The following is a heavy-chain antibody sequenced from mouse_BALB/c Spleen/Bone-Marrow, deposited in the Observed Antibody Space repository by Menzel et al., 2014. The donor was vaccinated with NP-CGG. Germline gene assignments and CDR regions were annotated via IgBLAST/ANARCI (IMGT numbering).Heavy chain of an antibody. V-gene: IGHV5-12-1*01. CDR1: GFAFSSYD. CDR3: ARPLYYYGSSPFYAMDY. D-gene: IGHD1-1*01. Sequence: EAQLVESGGCLLKPGGSLKLSCAASGFAFSSYDMSWVRQTPEKRLEWVAYISSGGGSTYYPDTVKGRFTISRDNAKNTLYLQMSSLKSEDTAMYYCARPLYYYGSSPFYAMDYWGQRTSVTVSS. CDR2: ISSGGGST. J-gene: IGHJ4*01.